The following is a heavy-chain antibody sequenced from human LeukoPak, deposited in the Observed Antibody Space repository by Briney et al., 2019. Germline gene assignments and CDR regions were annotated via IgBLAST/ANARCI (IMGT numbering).Heavy chain of an antibody. J-gene: IGHJ4*02. V-gene: IGHV3-23*01. CDR3: AGLRGFPVNRPYY. CDR1: GFTFSSYA. Sequence: GGSLRLSCAASGFTFSSYAMSWVRQAPGKGLEWVSAISGSGGSTYYADSVKGRFTISRDNSKNTLYLQMNSLRAEDTAVYYCAGLRGFPVNRPYYWGQGILVTVSS. D-gene: IGHD3-16*01. CDR2: ISGSGGST.